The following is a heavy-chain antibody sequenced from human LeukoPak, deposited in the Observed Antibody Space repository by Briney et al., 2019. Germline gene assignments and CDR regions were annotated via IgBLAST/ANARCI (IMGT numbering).Heavy chain of an antibody. CDR1: GFTFDDYD. V-gene: IGHV3-20*04. CDR3: AKAAAGILYAFDI. J-gene: IGHJ3*02. Sequence: GGSLRLSCAASGFTFDDYDMSWVRQAPGKGLEWVSGINWNGGSTGYADSVKGRFTISRDNSKNTLYLQMNSLRAEDTAVYYCAKAAAGILYAFDIWGQGTMVTVSS. D-gene: IGHD6-13*01. CDR2: INWNGGST.